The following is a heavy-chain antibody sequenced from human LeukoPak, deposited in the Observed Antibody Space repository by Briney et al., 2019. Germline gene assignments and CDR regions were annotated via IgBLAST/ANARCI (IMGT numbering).Heavy chain of an antibody. CDR2: ISGSGGNT. V-gene: IGHV3-23*01. Sequence: GSLRLSCAASGFTFSSYAMSWVRQAPGKGLEWVSAISGSGGNTYYADSVKGRFTISRDNSKNTLYLQMNSLRAEDTAIYYCAKDQYGGNPQYYFDYWGQGTLVTVSS. CDR3: AKDQYGGNPQYYFDY. J-gene: IGHJ4*02. CDR1: GFTFSSYA. D-gene: IGHD4-23*01.